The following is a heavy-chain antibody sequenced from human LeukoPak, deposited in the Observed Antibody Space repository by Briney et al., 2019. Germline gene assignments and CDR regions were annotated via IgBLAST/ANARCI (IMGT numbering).Heavy chain of an antibody. D-gene: IGHD5-12*01. CDR2: IYYSGST. Sequence: SETLSLTCTVSGGSISSYYWSWIRQPPGKGLEWIGYIYYSGSTNYNPSLKSRVTISVDTSKNQFSLKLSSVTAADTAVYYCARLWSGYDVDSDYWGQGTLVTVSS. CDR3: ARLWSGYDVDSDY. CDR1: GGSISSYY. J-gene: IGHJ4*02. V-gene: IGHV4-59*08.